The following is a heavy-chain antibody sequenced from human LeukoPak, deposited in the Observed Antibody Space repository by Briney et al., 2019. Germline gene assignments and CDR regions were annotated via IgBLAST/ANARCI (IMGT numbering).Heavy chain of an antibody. D-gene: IGHD6-19*01. J-gene: IGHJ4*02. V-gene: IGHV4-59*08. Sequence: SETLSLTGTVSGGSISSYYWSWIRQPPGKGLVGMGYIYYSGSTNYKPSLNRRVTISVGTSKNPFSLKLSSVTAAGTAVYYCAGRGIAVADYPYWGQGTLVTVSS. CDR1: GGSISSYY. CDR3: AGRGIAVADYPY. CDR2: IYYSGST.